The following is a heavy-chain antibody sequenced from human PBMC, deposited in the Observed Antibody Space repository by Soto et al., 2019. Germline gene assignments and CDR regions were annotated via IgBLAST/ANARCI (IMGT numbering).Heavy chain of an antibody. CDR3: VSDRGYGHASAPYS. V-gene: IGHV3-30*03. J-gene: IGHJ4*02. CDR2: ISYDGSLQ. CDR1: GFAFSSYG. Sequence: QAQLVESGGGVVQPGRSLRLPCAASGFAFSSYGMHWVRQAPGTGLEWVAVISYDGSLQHYADSVKGRFTISRDNAKNMVLLQMSSLRAEDTAVYYCVSDRGYGHASAPYSWGQGTLVSVSS. D-gene: IGHD5-18*01.